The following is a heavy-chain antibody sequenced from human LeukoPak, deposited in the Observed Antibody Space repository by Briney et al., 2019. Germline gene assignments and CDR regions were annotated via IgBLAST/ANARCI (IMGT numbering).Heavy chain of an antibody. CDR2: IYYSGST. Sequence: SETLSLTCTVSGGSISSSSYYWGWIRQPPGKGLEWIGSIYYSGSTYYNPSLKSRVTISVDTSKNQFSLKLSSVAAADTAVYYCARQNPIVVVPAARSIGAFDIWGQGTMVTVSS. CDR1: GGSISSSSYY. D-gene: IGHD2-2*01. V-gene: IGHV4-39*01. CDR3: ARQNPIVVVPAARSIGAFDI. J-gene: IGHJ3*02.